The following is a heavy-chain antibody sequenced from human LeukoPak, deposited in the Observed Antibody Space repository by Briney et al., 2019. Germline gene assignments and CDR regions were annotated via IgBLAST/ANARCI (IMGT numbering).Heavy chain of an antibody. CDR3: ARGLTVTLALYY. CDR1: GFTFSSYS. J-gene: IGHJ4*02. CDR2: ISSSSSTI. Sequence: PGGSLRLSCAASGFTFSSYSMNWIRQAPGKGLEWVSYISSSSSTIYYADSVKGRFTISRDNAKNLLYVQMNSLRDEDTAVYYCARGLTVTLALYYWGQGTLVTVSS. V-gene: IGHV3-48*02. D-gene: IGHD4-17*01.